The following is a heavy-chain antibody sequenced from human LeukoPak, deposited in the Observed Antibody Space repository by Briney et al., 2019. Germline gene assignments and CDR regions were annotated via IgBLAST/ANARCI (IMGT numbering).Heavy chain of an antibody. CDR3: ARGSEITMVRGVLDY. J-gene: IGHJ4*02. V-gene: IGHV3-30-3*01. Sequence: GGSLRLSCAASGFTFSSYAMHWVRQAPGKGLEWVAVISYDGSNKYYADSVKGRFTISRDNSKNTLYLQMNSLRAEDTAVYYCARGSEITMVRGVLDYWGRGTLVTVSS. CDR2: ISYDGSNK. CDR1: GFTFSSYA. D-gene: IGHD3-10*01.